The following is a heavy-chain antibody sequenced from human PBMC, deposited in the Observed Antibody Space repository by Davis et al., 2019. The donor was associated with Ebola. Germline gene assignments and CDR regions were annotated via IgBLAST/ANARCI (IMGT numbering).Heavy chain of an antibody. CDR3: ARQESLYGWSDY. J-gene: IGHJ4*02. V-gene: IGHV5-51*01. Sequence: GESLKISCKGSGYGFADYWIAWVRQTPGKGLEWMGVMYAGDSDTRYSPSFEGQVTISVDRYISTAFLQWSRLRASDTAIYYCARQESLYGWSDYWGQGTLVTVSS. D-gene: IGHD3-10*01. CDR1: GYGFADYW. CDR2: MYAGDSDT.